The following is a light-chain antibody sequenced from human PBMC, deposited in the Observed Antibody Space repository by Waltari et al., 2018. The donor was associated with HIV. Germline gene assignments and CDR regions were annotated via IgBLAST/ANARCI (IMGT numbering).Light chain of an antibody. CDR1: QSISSW. V-gene: IGKV1-5*03. J-gene: IGKJ2*01. CDR3: QQYNSYLYT. Sequence: DIQMTQSPSTLSASVGDRVTITCWASQSISSWLAWYQQKPGKAPKLLIQKASSLESGVPSRFSGSGSGTEFTLTISSLQPDDFATYYCQQYNSYLYTFGQGTKLEIK. CDR2: KAS.